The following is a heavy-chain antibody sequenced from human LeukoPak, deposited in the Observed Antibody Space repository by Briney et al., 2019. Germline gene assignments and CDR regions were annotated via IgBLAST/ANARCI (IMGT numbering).Heavy chain of an antibody. D-gene: IGHD5-24*01. J-gene: IGHJ4*02. CDR3: ARINTIMAAFDY. V-gene: IGHV4-38-2*02. CDR2: ISHSGST. CDR1: GYFINSNYY. Sequence: SETLSLTCTVSGYFINSNYYWGWIRPPPGKGLEWIATISHSGSTYYNPSLKSRVTISVETSKSRFSLKLSSVTAADTAVYYCARINTIMAAFDYWGQGTLVTVSS.